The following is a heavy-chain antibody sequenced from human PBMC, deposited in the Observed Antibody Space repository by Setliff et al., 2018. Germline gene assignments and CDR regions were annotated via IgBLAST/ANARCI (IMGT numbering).Heavy chain of an antibody. J-gene: IGHJ4*02. D-gene: IGHD5-12*01. CDR2: INQSGTT. V-gene: IGHV4-4*02. Sequence: SETLSLTCAVSGDSISNDYWWSWVRQPPERELEWIGEINQSGTTNYNPPLKGRATISVDNSKNQFSLNLNSVTVADTAVYFCARGGTFRYFDYCGQGTLVTVSS. CDR1: GDSISNDYW. CDR3: ARGGTFRYFDY.